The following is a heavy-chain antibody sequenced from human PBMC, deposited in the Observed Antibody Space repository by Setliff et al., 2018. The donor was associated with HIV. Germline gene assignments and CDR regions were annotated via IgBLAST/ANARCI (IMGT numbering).Heavy chain of an antibody. CDR2: INPNSGGT. Sequence: ASVKVSCKASGYTFTGYYMHWVRQAPGQGLEWMGRINPNSGGTSYAQKFQGRVTMTRDASMNTAYMELSRLRSDDTAVYYCAREYDVLTGYYISAFDIWGQGTMVTVSS. CDR1: GYTFTGYY. CDR3: AREYDVLTGYYISAFDI. D-gene: IGHD3-9*01. V-gene: IGHV1-2*06. J-gene: IGHJ3*02.